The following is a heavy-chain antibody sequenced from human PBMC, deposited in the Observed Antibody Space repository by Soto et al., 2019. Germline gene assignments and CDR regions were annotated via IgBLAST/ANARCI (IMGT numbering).Heavy chain of an antibody. D-gene: IGHD6-13*01. CDR3: AKVSSSWYAGFFDL. J-gene: IGHJ4*02. V-gene: IGHV3-23*01. CDR2: LSDSGGSI. Sequence: EVQLLESGGGLVQPGGSLRLSCTASGFTFSRHAMTWVRQAPGKRLEWVSGLSDSGGSIYYADSVKGRFTISRDNTMNTLYPQMSTLRAEDTAIYYCAKVSSSWYAGFFDLWGQGTLVTVSS. CDR1: GFTFSRHA.